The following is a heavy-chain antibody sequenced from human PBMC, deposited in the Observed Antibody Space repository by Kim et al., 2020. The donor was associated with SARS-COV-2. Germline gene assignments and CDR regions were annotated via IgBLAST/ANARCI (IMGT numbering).Heavy chain of an antibody. Sequence: GGSLRLSCAASGFTFSSYAMHWVRQAPGKGLEWVALISYDGSNKYYADSVKGRFTVSRDSSKNTLYLQMNSLRAEDTAVYYCARVYGGYYLYGMDVWGQGTTVTVSS. CDR1: GFTFSSYA. V-gene: IGHV3-30*04. D-gene: IGHD3-16*01. CDR3: ARVYGGYYLYGMDV. J-gene: IGHJ6*02. CDR2: ISYDGSNK.